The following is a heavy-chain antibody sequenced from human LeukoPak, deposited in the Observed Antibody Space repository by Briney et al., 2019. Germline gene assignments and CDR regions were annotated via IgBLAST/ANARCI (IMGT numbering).Heavy chain of an antibody. D-gene: IGHD5-18*01. J-gene: IGHJ4*02. V-gene: IGHV3-74*01. CDR2: MNADGSSS. CDR1: GFTFSRHF. Sequence: GGSLRLSCAGAGFTFSRHFMHWVRQAPGKGLVWVSRMNADGSSSNYADSVKGRFTTSRDNAKNTLHLQMDSLSAEDTAVYYCTSDTVNTAVGIDYWGQGTLVTVSS. CDR3: TSDTVNTAVGIDY.